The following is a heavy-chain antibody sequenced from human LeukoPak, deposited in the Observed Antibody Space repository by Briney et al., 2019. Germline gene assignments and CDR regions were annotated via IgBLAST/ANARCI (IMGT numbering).Heavy chain of an antibody. J-gene: IGHJ4*02. CDR2: ISYDGSKK. Sequence: PGGSLRLSCAASGFIFSNYGMHWVRQAPGKGLEWVAVISYDGSKKADSVKGRFTISRDNSKNTLYLQMTSLRAEDTAVYYCARDSSDYWGQGTLVTVSS. CDR3: ARDSSDY. V-gene: IGHV3-30*03. CDR1: GFIFSNYG.